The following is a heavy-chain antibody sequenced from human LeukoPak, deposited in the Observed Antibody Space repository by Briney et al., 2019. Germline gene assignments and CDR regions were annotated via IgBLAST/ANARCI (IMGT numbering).Heavy chain of an antibody. CDR2: MNPNSGNT. D-gene: IGHD5-18*01. Sequence: GASVKVSCKASGYTFTSYDINWVRQATGQGLEWMGWMNPNSGNTGYAQKFQGRVTMTRNTSISTAYMELSSLRSEDTAVYYCARGSFVQLWLRRGETPGDYWGQGTLVTISS. CDR1: GYTFTSYD. CDR3: ARGSFVQLWLRRGETPGDY. J-gene: IGHJ4*02. V-gene: IGHV1-8*01.